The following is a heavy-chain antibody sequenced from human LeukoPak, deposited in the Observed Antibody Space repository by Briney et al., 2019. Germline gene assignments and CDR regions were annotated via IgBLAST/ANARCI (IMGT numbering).Heavy chain of an antibody. CDR3: ARSAGWHFDY. J-gene: IGHJ4*02. Sequence: SQTLSLTCAVSGGSISSGGYSWSWIRQPPGKGLEWIGYIYHSGSTYYNPSLKSRVTISVDTSKNQFSLELSSVTAADTAVYYCARSAGWHFDYWGQGSLVTVSS. V-gene: IGHV4-30-2*02. CDR2: IYHSGST. CDR1: GGSISSGGYS. D-gene: IGHD6-19*01.